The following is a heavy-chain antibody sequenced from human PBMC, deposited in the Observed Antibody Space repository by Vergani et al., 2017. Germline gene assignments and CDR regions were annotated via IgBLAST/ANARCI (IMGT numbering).Heavy chain of an antibody. D-gene: IGHD2-2*01. CDR1: GGSISSYY. Sequence: QVQLQESGPGLVKPSETLSLTCTVSGGSISSYYWSWIRQPAGKGLEWIGRIYTSGSTNYNPSLKSRVTMSVDTSKNQFSLKLSSVTAADTAVYYCAREDEYQLLHYYYYYMDVWGKGTTVTVSS. CDR2: IYTSGST. V-gene: IGHV4-4*07. CDR3: AREDEYQLLHYYYYYMDV. J-gene: IGHJ6*03.